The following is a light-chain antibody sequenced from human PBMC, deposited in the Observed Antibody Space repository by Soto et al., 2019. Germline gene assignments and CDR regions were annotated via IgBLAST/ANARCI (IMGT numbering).Light chain of an antibody. Sequence: ESVLMQSPGTLSLSPGEGATLSCRASQSVNNNYLAWYQHRPGQAPTVLIFDTSRRATGVPDRFSGSGSGTDFTLRLSRVEPDDFAVYYCQQYGSSQFTFGPGTKVNIK. CDR1: QSVNNNY. V-gene: IGKV3-20*01. CDR2: DTS. J-gene: IGKJ3*01. CDR3: QQYGSSQFT.